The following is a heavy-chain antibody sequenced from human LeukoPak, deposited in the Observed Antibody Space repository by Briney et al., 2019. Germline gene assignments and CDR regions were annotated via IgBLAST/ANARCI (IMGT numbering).Heavy chain of an antibody. J-gene: IGHJ5*02. CDR3: ARDNSVGETAWWFDP. Sequence: ASVKVSCKASGYSFTSYYMHWVRQAPGQGLEWMGFINPSGSSAAYAQNFQGRLTMNRDMFTSTDSMELISLTSDDTAVYYCARDNSVGETAWWFDPWGQGTLVTVSS. CDR2: INPSGSSA. CDR1: GYSFTSYY. V-gene: IGHV1-46*01. D-gene: IGHD1-26*01.